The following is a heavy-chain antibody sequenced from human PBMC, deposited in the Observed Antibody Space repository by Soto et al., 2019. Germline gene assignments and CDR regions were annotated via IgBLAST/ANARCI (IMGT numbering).Heavy chain of an antibody. Sequence: QVQLVQSGAEVKKPGASVKVSCRASGYTFTAYPLHWVRQAPGQRLEWMGWINAANGDIGYSREFQGRVTITIDTSASTVYMEVSSLTSEDTAVYYCAKKDYYAAGVYHFDHWGQGTLVTVSS. D-gene: IGHD3-10*01. J-gene: IGHJ4*02. V-gene: IGHV1-3*01. CDR3: AKKDYYAAGVYHFDH. CDR1: GYTFTAYP. CDR2: INAANGDI.